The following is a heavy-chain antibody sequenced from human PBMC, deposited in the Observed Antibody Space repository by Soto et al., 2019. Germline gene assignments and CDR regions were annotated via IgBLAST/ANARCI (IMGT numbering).Heavy chain of an antibody. CDR1: GFTFSSYA. V-gene: IGHV3-23*01. CDR2: ISGSGGST. D-gene: IGHD3-22*01. Sequence: GGSLRLSCAASGFTFSSYAMSWVRQAPGKGLEWVSAISGSGGSTYYADSVKGRFTISRDNSKNTLYLQMNSLRAEDTAVYYCAKGKYYYDSSGYYVHWGQGTLVTVSS. J-gene: IGHJ4*02. CDR3: AKGKYYYDSSGYYVH.